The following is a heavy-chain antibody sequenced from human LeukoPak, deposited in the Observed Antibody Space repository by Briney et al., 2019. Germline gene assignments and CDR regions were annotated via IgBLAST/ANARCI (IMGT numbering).Heavy chain of an antibody. J-gene: IGHJ4*02. CDR1: GFTFSSYS. Sequence: GGSLRLSCAASGFTFSSYSMNWVRQAPGKGLEWVSSISSSSSYIYYADSVRGRFTISRDNAKNSLYLQMNSLRAEDTAVYYCARGGITMIVYWGQGTLVTVSS. D-gene: IGHD3-22*01. CDR2: ISSSSSYI. CDR3: ARGGITMIVY. V-gene: IGHV3-21*01.